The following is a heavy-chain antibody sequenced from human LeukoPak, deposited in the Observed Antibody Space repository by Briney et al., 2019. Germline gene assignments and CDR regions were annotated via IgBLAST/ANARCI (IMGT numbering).Heavy chain of an antibody. D-gene: IGHD5-12*01. CDR2: INQDGSEK. CDR3: ARDGGVSGYDLLDY. J-gene: IGHJ4*02. CDR1: GFTCSSFW. V-gene: IGHV3-7*01. Sequence: GGSLRFSCAASGFTCSSFWMTWLRQAPGKGLEWVANINQDGSEKYYVDSVKGRFTSSRDNAKNSVYLQMNSLRAEDTAVYYCARDGGVSGYDLLDYWGQGTLVTVSS.